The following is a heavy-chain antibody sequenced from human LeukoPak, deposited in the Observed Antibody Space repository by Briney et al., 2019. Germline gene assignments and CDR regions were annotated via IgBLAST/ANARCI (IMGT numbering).Heavy chain of an antibody. CDR2: IYYSGST. V-gene: IGHV4-59*01. D-gene: IGHD1-26*01. CDR3: ARVRYSGSYPLFDY. Sequence: SETLSLTCTVSGGSIGSYYWSWIRQPPGKGLEWIGYIYYSGSTNYNPSLKSRVTISVDTSKNQFSLKLSSVTAADTAVYYCARVRYSGSYPLFDYWGQGTLVTVSS. J-gene: IGHJ4*02. CDR1: GGSIGSYY.